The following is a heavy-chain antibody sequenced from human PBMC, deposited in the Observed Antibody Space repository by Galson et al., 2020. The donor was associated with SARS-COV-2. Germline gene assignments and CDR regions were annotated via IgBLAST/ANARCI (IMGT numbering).Heavy chain of an antibody. CDR1: GGSISSGGYS. V-gene: IGHV4-30-2*01. J-gene: IGHJ3*02. CDR3: ARGHYDSSGFGDDAFDI. CDR2: IYHSGST. D-gene: IGHD3-22*01. Sequence: SETLSLTCAVSGGSISSGGYSWSWIRQPPGKGLEWIGYIYHSGSTYYNPSLKSRVTISVDRSKNQFSLKLSSVTAADTAVYYCARGHYDSSGFGDDAFDIWGQGTMVTVSS.